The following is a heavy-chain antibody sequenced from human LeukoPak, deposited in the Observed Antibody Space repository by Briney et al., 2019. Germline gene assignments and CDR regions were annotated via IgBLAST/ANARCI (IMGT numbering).Heavy chain of an antibody. CDR2: ISGSGGST. D-gene: IGHD2-2*01. CDR3: AEVGYCSSTSCSRPY. CDR1: GFTFSSYA. Sequence: PGGSLRLSCAASGFTFSSYAMSWVRQAPGKGLEWVSAISGSGGSTYYADSVKGRFTISRDNSKNTLYLQMNSLRAEDTAVYYCAEVGYCSSTSCSRPYWGQGTLVTVSS. J-gene: IGHJ4*02. V-gene: IGHV3-23*01.